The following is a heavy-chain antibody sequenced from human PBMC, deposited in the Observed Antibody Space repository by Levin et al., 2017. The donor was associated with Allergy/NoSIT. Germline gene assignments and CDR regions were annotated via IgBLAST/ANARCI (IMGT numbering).Heavy chain of an antibody. CDR1: GFTFSSYA. CDR2: ISGSGGST. Sequence: GESLKISCAASGFTFSSYAMSWVRQAPGKGLEWVSAISGSGGSTYYADSVKGRFTISRDNSKNTLYLQMNSLRAEDTAVYYCAKGVTFTGIFGVVIPKERTGYYYYGMDVWGQGTTVTVSS. CDR3: AKGVTFTGIFGVVIPKERTGYYYYGMDV. J-gene: IGHJ6*02. D-gene: IGHD3-3*01. V-gene: IGHV3-23*01.